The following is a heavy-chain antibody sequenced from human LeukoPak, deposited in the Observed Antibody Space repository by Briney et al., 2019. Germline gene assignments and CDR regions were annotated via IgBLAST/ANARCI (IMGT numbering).Heavy chain of an antibody. CDR1: GFTVSSNY. CDR3: ARAQMAAAGPFDY. D-gene: IGHD6-13*01. J-gene: IGHJ4*02. CDR2: VYGGGNT. V-gene: IGHV3-66*01. Sequence: GGSLRLSCVASGFTVSSNYMSWVRQAPGKGLEWVSVVYGGGNTYYADSVKGRFTVPRDNSRNTLYLQMNSLIAEDTAMYYCARAQMAAAGPFDYWGLGTLVTVSS.